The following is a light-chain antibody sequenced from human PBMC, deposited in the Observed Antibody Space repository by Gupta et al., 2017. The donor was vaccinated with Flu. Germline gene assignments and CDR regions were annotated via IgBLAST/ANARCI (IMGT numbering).Light chain of an antibody. CDR2: DDN. V-gene: IGLV1-40*01. CDR1: SSNVGATYG. J-gene: IGLJ3*02. Sequence: QSVLTQPPSVSGAPVQRVTISCTGSSSNVGATYGVHWYQQLPGTAPKLLIYDDNNRPSGVPDRFSGSKSGTSASLAITGLQAEDEADYYCQSYDSTLSGWVFGGGTKLTVL. CDR3: QSYDSTLSGWV.